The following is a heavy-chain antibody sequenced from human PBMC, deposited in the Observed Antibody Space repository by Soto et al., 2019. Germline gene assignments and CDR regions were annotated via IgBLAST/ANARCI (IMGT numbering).Heavy chain of an antibody. CDR2: ISAYNGNT. Sequence: QVQLVQSGAEVKKPGASVKVSCKASGYTFTSYGISWVRQAPGQGLEWMGWISAYNGNTNYAQKLQGRVTMTTDTSTSTAYMELRSLGSDDTAVYYCARDVGYCSSTSCYPSFYYYYYGMDVWGQGTTVTVSS. J-gene: IGHJ6*02. V-gene: IGHV1-18*01. CDR1: GYTFTSYG. CDR3: ARDVGYCSSTSCYPSFYYYYYGMDV. D-gene: IGHD2-2*01.